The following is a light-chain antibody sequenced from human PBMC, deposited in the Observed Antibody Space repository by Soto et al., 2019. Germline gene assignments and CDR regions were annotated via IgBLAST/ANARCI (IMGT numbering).Light chain of an antibody. CDR1: QIISNW. Sequence: DIQMTQSPSTLSASVGDSVTITCRSSQIISNWLAWYQQKPGKAPKLLIYDASNLESGVPSRFSGSGSATEFTLTISSLQPDDFATYYCQQYSTYPRTFGQGTRVEFK. V-gene: IGKV1-5*01. J-gene: IGKJ1*01. CDR3: QQYSTYPRT. CDR2: DAS.